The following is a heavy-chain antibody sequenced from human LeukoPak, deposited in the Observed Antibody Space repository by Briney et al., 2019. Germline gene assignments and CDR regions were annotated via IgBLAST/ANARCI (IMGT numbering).Heavy chain of an antibody. Sequence: GGSLRLSCAASGFTFSSYAMHWVRQAPGKGLEWVTFIRSDGSNKYYADSVKGRFTISRDNSKNTLYLQMNTLIADDTAVYYCARLREIPVFGVVTKSTSYFDYWGQGTLVTVSS. CDR2: IRSDGSNK. D-gene: IGHD3-3*01. V-gene: IGHV3-30*04. CDR1: GFTFSSYA. CDR3: ARLREIPVFGVVTKSTSYFDY. J-gene: IGHJ4*02.